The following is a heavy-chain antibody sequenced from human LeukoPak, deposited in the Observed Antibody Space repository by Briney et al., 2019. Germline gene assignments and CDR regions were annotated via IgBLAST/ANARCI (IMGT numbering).Heavy chain of an antibody. J-gene: IGHJ4*02. CDR1: GFTFDDYA. CDR3: ARARPSMWIDY. D-gene: IGHD5-12*01. CDR2: ISWNSGST. Sequence: GGSLRLSCAASGFTFDDYAMHWVRHAPGKGLEWVSGISWNSGSTGYADSVKGRFTISRDNAKNTLYLQMNSLRPEDTAVYYCARARPSMWIDYWGQGTLVTVSS. V-gene: IGHV3-9*01.